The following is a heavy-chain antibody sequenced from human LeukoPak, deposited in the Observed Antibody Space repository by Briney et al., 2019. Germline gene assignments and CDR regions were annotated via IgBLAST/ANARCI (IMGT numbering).Heavy chain of an antibody. J-gene: IGHJ1*01. Sequence: ASVKVSCKASGYTFTSHYMHWVRQAPGQGLEWMGIINPSGGSTSHAQKFQGRVTMTRDMTTSTVYMELSSLRSEDTAVYYCARGSTGTTPGNHWGQGTLVTVSS. CDR1: GYTFTSHY. CDR3: ARGSTGTTPGNH. CDR2: INPSGGST. D-gene: IGHD1-7*01. V-gene: IGHV1-46*01.